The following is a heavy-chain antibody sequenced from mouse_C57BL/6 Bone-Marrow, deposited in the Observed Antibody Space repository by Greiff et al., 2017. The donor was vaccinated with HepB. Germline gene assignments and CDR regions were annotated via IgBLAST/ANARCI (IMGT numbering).Heavy chain of an antibody. D-gene: IGHD4-1*01. V-gene: IGHV1-26*01. CDR1: GYTFTDYY. CDR2: INPNNGGT. J-gene: IGHJ3*01. Sequence: VQLQQSGPELVKPGASVKISCKASGYTFTDYYMNWVKQSHGKSLEWIGDINPNNGGTSYNQKFKGKATLTVDKSSSTAYMELRSLTSEDSAVYYCAYTGTRAYWGQGTLVTVSA. CDR3: AYTGTRAY.